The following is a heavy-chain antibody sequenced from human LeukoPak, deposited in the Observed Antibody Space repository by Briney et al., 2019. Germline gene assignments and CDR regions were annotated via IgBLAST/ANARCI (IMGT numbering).Heavy chain of an antibody. CDR2: IYYSGST. J-gene: IGHJ4*02. CDR1: GGSISSYY. Sequence: SETLSLTCTVSGGSISSYYCSWIRQPPGKGLEWIGYIYYSGSTNYNPSLKSRVTISVDTSKNQFSLKLSSVTAADTAVYYCARAVIWFGELDMGIHFDYWGQGTLVTVSS. D-gene: IGHD3-10*01. CDR3: ARAVIWFGELDMGIHFDY. V-gene: IGHV4-59*01.